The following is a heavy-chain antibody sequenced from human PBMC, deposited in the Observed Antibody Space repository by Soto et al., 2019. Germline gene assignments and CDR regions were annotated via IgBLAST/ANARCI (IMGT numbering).Heavy chain of an antibody. CDR2: IYYSGST. Sequence: PSETLSLTCTVSGGSISSYYWSWIRQPPGKGLEWIGYIYYSGSTNYNPSLKSRVTISVDTSKNQFSLKLSSVTAADTAVYYCARANYYDSSGYPRGYFDYWGQGTLVTVSS. J-gene: IGHJ4*02. CDR1: GGSISSYY. D-gene: IGHD3-22*01. CDR3: ARANYYDSSGYPRGYFDY. V-gene: IGHV4-59*01.